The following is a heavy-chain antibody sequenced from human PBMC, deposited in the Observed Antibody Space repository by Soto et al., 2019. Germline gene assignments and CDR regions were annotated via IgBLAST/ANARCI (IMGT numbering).Heavy chain of an antibody. D-gene: IGHD3-10*01. CDR2: TSGSGDTT. CDR1: GFTFSNYG. J-gene: IGHJ4*02. V-gene: IGHV3-23*01. CDR3: AKDLGYDGSGIEI. Sequence: EVQLLESGGGSLQPGGSLRLSCVVSGFTFSNYGMSWVRQAPGKGLEWVSATSGSGDTTYYADSVKGRFTISRDNSKNTLYVHMNSLRADDTAVYYCAKDLGYDGSGIEIWGQGTLVTVSP.